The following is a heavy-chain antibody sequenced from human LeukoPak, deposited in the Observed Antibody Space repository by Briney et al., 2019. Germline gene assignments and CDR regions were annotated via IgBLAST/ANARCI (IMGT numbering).Heavy chain of an antibody. CDR2: INHSGST. CDR3: ARVYCSGGSCDMRTGPFDY. J-gene: IGHJ4*02. D-gene: IGHD2-15*01. Sequence: PSQTLSLTCTVSGGSISSGGYYWSWIRQPPGKGLEWIGEINHSGSTNYNPSLKSRVTISVDTSKNQFSLKLSSVTAADTAVYYCARVYCSGGSCDMRTGPFDYWGQGTLVTVSS. V-gene: IGHV4-30-2*01. CDR1: GGSISSGGYY.